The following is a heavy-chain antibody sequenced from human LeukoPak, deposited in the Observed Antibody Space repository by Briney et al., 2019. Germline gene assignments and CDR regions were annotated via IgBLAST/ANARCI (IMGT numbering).Heavy chain of an antibody. CDR2: ISGSGGRT. V-gene: IGHV3-23*01. Sequence: GGSLRLSCAAAGITFDSYAMSWVRQAPGEGLEWISVISGSGGRTSYADSVKGRFIISRNNSKNTLHLQMHSLRAEDTAVYYCVKEKLAYCGGDCFGEYFQDWGQGTLVTVSS. J-gene: IGHJ1*01. D-gene: IGHD2-21*02. CDR1: GITFDSYA. CDR3: VKEKLAYCGGDCFGEYFQD.